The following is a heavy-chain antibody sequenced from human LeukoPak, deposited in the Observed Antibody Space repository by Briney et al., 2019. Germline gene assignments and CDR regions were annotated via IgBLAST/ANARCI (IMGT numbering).Heavy chain of an antibody. CDR1: GFSFTNYG. J-gene: IGHJ6*03. CDR3: AKDGGLHLYYYYNYMDI. Sequence: GGSLRLSCAASGFSFTNYGMHWVRQAPGKGLEWVAFIRYDGGKTHYVDSVKGRFTISRDNSKTTLYLQMNSLRSEDTAVYYCAKDGGLHLYYYYNYMDIWGKGTTVTVSS. D-gene: IGHD5-24*01. CDR2: IRYDGGKT. V-gene: IGHV3-30*02.